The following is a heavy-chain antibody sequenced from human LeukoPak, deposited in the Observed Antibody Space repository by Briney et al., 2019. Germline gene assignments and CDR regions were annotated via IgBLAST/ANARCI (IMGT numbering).Heavy chain of an antibody. Sequence: SETLSPTCTVSGGSISSYYWSWIRQPPGKGLEWIGYIYDSGSTNYNPSLKSRVTISVDTSKNQFSLKLSSVTAADTAVYYCARLSDWFDPWGQGTLVTVSS. CDR1: GGSISSYY. CDR3: ARLSDWFDP. CDR2: IYDSGST. J-gene: IGHJ5*02. V-gene: IGHV4-59*01.